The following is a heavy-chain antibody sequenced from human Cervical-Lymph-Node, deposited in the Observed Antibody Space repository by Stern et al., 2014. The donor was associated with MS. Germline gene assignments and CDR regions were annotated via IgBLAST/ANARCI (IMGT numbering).Heavy chain of an antibody. V-gene: IGHV5-51*01. CDR1: GYTFTSYW. J-gene: IGHJ4*01. Sequence: EVQLLQSGPEVKRPGESLKISCQASGYTFTSYWIGWVRQMPGKGLEWIAIIFPGGSDIRYSPSFQGQVTISANNSSSTAYLQWNNRKAADTAIYYCARQRYFDNWGRGTLVTVSS. CDR2: IFPGGSDI. CDR3: ARQRYFDN.